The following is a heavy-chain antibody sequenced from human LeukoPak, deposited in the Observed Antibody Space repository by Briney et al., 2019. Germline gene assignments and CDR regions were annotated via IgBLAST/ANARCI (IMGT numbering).Heavy chain of an antibody. D-gene: IGHD3-22*01. J-gene: IGHJ4*02. Sequence: ASVEVSCKASGYTFTSYGISWVRQAPGQGLGWTGWISAYNGNTNYAQKLQGRVTMTTDTSTSTAYMELRSLRSDDTAVYYCAVKMVGRSGYYFDYWGQGTLVTVSS. CDR1: GYTFTSYG. CDR3: AVKMVGRSGYYFDY. CDR2: ISAYNGNT. V-gene: IGHV1-18*01.